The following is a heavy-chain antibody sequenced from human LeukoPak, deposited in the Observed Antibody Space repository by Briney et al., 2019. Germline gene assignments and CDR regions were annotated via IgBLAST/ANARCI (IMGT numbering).Heavy chain of an antibody. CDR1: GSSFTRYW. CDR3: ARHYSSGSDFDY. CDR2: IDPGDSYT. V-gene: IGHV5-10-1*01. J-gene: IGHJ4*02. Sequence: GESLRISCKGAGSSFTRYWISWVRQMPGKGREWMGRIDPGDSYTNYSPSFQGHVTISADKSISTAYLQWSSLKASDTAMYYCARHYSSGSDFDYWGQGTLVTVSS. D-gene: IGHD6-19*01.